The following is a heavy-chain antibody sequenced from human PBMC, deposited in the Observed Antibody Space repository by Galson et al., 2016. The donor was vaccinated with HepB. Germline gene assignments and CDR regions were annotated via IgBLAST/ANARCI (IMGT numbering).Heavy chain of an antibody. CDR3: AGDEVGAFEM. J-gene: IGHJ3*02. CDR2: IWFNGRQT. V-gene: IGHV3-33*01. CDR1: GFTFREYS. Sequence: SLRLSCAASGFTFREYSFHWVRQAPGKGLEWVATIWFNGRQTYYADSVKGRFTVSRDNAQNTVHLQMNNLRGEDTSNYFCAGDEVGAFEMWGRGTMVTVSS.